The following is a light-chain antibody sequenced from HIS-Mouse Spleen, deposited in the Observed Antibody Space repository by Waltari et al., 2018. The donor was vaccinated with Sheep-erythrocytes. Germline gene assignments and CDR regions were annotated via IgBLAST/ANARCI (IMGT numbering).Light chain of an antibody. J-gene: IGKJ2*01. V-gene: IGKV1-8*01. Sequence: AIRMTQSPSSLSASTGDRVTTTCRASQGISSYLAWYQQKPGKAPKLLIYAASTLQSGVPSRFSGSESGTDFTLTISCLQSEDFATYYCQQYYSYPYTFGQGTKLEIK. CDR3: QQYYSYPYT. CDR2: AAS. CDR1: QGISSY.